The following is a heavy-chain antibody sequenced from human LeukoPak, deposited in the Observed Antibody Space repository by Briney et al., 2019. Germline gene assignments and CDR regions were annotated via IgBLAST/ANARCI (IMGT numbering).Heavy chain of an antibody. CDR3: VRLGGSGHRDSDC. D-gene: IGHD6-19*01. CDR1: GGSISSGDYY. CDR2: IYYSGST. Sequence: SETLSLTCTVSGGSISSGDYYWSWIRQPPGKGLEWIGYIYYSGSTYYNPSLKSRVTISVDTSKNQFSLKLSSVTAADTAVYYCVRLGGSGHRDSDCWGQGTLVTVSS. V-gene: IGHV4-30-4*01. J-gene: IGHJ4*02.